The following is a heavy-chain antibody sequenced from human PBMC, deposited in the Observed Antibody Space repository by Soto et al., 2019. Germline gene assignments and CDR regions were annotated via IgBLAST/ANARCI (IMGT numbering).Heavy chain of an antibody. CDR1: GFTFSSYS. D-gene: IGHD4-17*01. Sequence: EVQLVESGGGLVKPGGSLRLSCAASGFTFSSYSMNWVRQAPGKGLEWVSSISSSSSYIYYADSVKGRFTISRDTAKNSLYVQMTSLRAEDTAVYYWASHYGGNAPLAYWGQGTLVTVSS. CDR3: ASHYGGNAPLAY. V-gene: IGHV3-21*01. CDR2: ISSSSSYI. J-gene: IGHJ4*02.